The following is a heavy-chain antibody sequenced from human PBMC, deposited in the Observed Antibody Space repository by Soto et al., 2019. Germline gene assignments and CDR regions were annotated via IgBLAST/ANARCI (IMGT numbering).Heavy chain of an antibody. CDR2: IDPSDSYT. V-gene: IGHV5-10-1*01. J-gene: IGHJ4*02. CDR3: ARSVTGYCDSSGCYGY. D-gene: IGHD3-22*01. Sequence: GESLKISCKGSGYSFTSYWISWVRQMPGKGLEWMGRIDPSDSYTNYGPSFQGHVTISADKSISTAYLQWSSLKASDTAMYYCARSVTGYCDSSGCYGYWGQGTLVTVSS. CDR1: GYSFTSYW.